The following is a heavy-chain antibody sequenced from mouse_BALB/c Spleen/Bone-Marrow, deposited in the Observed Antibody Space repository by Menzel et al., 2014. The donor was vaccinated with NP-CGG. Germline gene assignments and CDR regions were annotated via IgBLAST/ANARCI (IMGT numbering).Heavy chain of an antibody. CDR2: INPYNDDT. CDR3: ARDYYDYYFDY. Sequence: EVQLQQSGPELVKPGASVKISCKASGYSFTGYFMSCVMQSHGKSLEWIGRINPYNDDTFYNQKFKGKATLTVDKSSSTAHMELRSLASEDSAVYYCARDYYDYYFDYWGQGTTLTVSS. CDR1: GYSFTGYF. D-gene: IGHD2-4*01. J-gene: IGHJ2*01. V-gene: IGHV1-20*02.